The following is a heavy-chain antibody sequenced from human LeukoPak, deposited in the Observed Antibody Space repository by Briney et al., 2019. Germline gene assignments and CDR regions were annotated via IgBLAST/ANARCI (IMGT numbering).Heavy chain of an antibody. V-gene: IGHV3-23*01. CDR1: GFTFSSYA. D-gene: IGHD3-22*01. J-gene: IGHJ4*02. CDR2: ISGSGGST. CDR3: ASHHYYDSSGLDDYFDY. Sequence: GGSLRLSCAASGFTFSSYAMSGVRQAPGKGLEWVSAISGSGGSTYYADSVKGRFTISRDNSKNTLYLQMNSLRAEDTAVYYCASHHYYDSSGLDDYFDYWGQGTLVTVSS.